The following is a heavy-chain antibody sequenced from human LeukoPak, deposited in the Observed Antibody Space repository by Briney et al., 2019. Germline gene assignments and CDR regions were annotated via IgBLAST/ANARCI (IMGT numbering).Heavy chain of an antibody. CDR3: AIPQPAGYSSSWSPHDY. CDR1: GYTFTSYA. D-gene: IGHD6-13*01. CDR2: INTNTGNP. Sequence: ASVKVSCKASGYTFTSYAMNWVRQAPGQGLEWMGWINTNTGNPTYAQGFTGRFVSSLDTSVSTAYLQISSLKAEDTAVYYCAIPQPAGYSSSWSPHDYWGQGTLVTVSS. V-gene: IGHV7-4-1*02. J-gene: IGHJ4*02.